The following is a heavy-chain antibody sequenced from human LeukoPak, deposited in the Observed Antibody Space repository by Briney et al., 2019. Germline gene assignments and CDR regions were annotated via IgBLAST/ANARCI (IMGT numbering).Heavy chain of an antibody. CDR2: ISYDGSNK. CDR1: GFTFSSYA. D-gene: IGHD6-13*01. CDR3: ARGGIAAA. V-gene: IGHV3-30*04. J-gene: IGHJ5*02. Sequence: GGSLRLSCAASGFTFSSYAMHWVRQAPGKGLEWVAVISYDGSNKYYADSVKGRFTISRDNSKNTLYLQMNSLRAEGTAVYYCARGGIAAAWGQGTLVTVSS.